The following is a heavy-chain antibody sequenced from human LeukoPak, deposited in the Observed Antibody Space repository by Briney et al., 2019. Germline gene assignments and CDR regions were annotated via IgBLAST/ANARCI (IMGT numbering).Heavy chain of an antibody. CDR1: GGSISSSSYY. CDR2: IYYSGST. CDR3: ARGAWSYYTYYYYYYYMDV. V-gene: IGHV4-61*01. Sequence: SETLSLTCTVSGGSISSSSYYWSWIRQPPGKGLEWIGYIYYSGSTNYNPSLKSRVTISVDTSKNQFSLKLSSVTAADTAVYYCARGAWSYYTYYYYYYYMDVWGKGTTVTISS. J-gene: IGHJ6*03. D-gene: IGHD3-10*01.